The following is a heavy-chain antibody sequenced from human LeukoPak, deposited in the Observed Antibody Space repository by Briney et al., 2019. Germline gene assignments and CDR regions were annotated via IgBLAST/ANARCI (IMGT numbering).Heavy chain of an antibody. J-gene: IGHJ4*02. D-gene: IGHD5-24*01. Sequence: PGGSLRLSCAASGFIFSSYSINWVRQAPGKGLEWVSAISSTSSYIYYADSVKGRFTISRDDARNSLYLQMNSLRAEDTAIYYCTRVGYIDEGIDYWGRGTLVTVSS. CDR3: TRVGYIDEGIDY. CDR1: GFIFSSYS. V-gene: IGHV3-21*06. CDR2: ISSTSSYI.